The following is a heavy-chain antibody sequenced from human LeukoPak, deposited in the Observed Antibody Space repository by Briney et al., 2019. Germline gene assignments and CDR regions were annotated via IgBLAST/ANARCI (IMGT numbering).Heavy chain of an antibody. J-gene: IGHJ6*02. CDR2: ISSSSSTI. D-gene: IGHD3-10*01. Sequence: GGSLRLSCAASGFTFSSYSMNWVRQAPGKGLEWVSYISSSSSTIYYADSVKGRFTISRDNAKNSLYLQMNSLRAEDTAVYYCARKEDLWFGELAPFYYGMDVWGQGTTVTVSS. CDR1: GFTFSSYS. V-gene: IGHV3-48*01. CDR3: ARKEDLWFGELAPFYYGMDV.